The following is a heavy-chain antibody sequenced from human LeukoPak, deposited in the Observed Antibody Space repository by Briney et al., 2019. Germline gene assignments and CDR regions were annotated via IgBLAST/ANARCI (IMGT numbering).Heavy chain of an antibody. CDR3: TRDHCSYINCYEDYYNGMDV. Sequence: ASVKVSCKASGYTFTGYYMHWVRQAPGQGLEWMGWTNPNTGATDIAQKFQGRVTMTRDTSISAAYMELSRLKSDDTAVYYCTRDHCSYINCYEDYYNGMDVWGQGTTVTVSS. CDR2: TNPNTGAT. D-gene: IGHD2-2*01. V-gene: IGHV1-2*02. CDR1: GYTFTGYY. J-gene: IGHJ6*02.